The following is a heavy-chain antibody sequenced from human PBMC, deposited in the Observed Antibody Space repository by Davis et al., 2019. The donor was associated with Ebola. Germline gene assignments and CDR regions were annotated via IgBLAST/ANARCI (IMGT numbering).Heavy chain of an antibody. CDR3: AKAVGRAAYYSTYMDV. CDR1: GFTFSTNA. J-gene: IGHJ6*03. V-gene: IGHV3-23*01. D-gene: IGHD1-26*01. Sequence: GESLKISCAASGFTFSTNAMTWVRQAPGKGLEWVSVISGDGDDTYYTDSVKGRFTISGDNFKNTLNLQMNSLGVEDTAVYYCAKAVGRAAYYSTYMDVWGKGTMVTVSS. CDR2: ISGDGDDT.